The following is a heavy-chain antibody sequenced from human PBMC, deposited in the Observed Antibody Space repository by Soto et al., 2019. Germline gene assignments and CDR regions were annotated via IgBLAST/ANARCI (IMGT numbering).Heavy chain of an antibody. J-gene: IGHJ4*02. CDR2: ISVSGDSR. Sequence: EVQLLESGGGLVQPGGSLRLSCATSGFTFSSYAMSWVRQAPVKGLECVSGISVSGDSRDDADSVKGRFTISRDNSKSTLYLQMNSLRAGDTAVYYCATIFRYGDPEYCGQGVQVTVSS. CDR3: ATIFRYGDPEY. V-gene: IGHV3-23*01. D-gene: IGHD2-21*02. CDR1: GFTFSSYA.